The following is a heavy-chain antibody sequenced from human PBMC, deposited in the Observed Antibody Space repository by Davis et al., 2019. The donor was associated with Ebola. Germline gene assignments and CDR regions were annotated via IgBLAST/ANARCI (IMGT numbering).Heavy chain of an antibody. CDR1: GYRFTKCW. V-gene: IGHV5-51*01. CDR2: IYPGASDT. CDR3: ARRGIVVVTAKDAFDI. D-gene: IGHD2-21*02. J-gene: IGHJ3*02. Sequence: GESLKISCQGSGYRFTKCWIGWVRQMPGKGLEWMGIIYPGASDTRYSPSFQGQVTISADKSISTAYLQWSSLKASDTAMYYCARRGIVVVTAKDAFDIWGQGTMVTVSS.